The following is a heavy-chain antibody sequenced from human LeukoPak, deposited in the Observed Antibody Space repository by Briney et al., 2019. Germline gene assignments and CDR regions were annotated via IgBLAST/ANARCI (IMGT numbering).Heavy chain of an antibody. D-gene: IGHD4-17*01. CDR2: IYNSGST. Sequence: SQTLSLTCTVSGGSISSGGYYWSWIRQHPGKGLEWIGYIYNSGSTYYNPSLKSRVTISVITSKNQFSLRLSSVTAADTAVYYCAREASTGSFAFDIWGQGTMVTVSS. CDR1: GGSISSGGYY. V-gene: IGHV4-31*03. CDR3: AREASTGSFAFDI. J-gene: IGHJ3*02.